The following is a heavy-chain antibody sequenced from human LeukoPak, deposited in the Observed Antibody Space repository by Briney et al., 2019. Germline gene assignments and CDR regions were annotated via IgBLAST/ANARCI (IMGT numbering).Heavy chain of an antibody. Sequence: ASVKVSCKASGYTFTSYDIHWVRQATGHGLEWMGWMNPNSGNTGYAQKFQGRGTMTRNTSISTAYMELSSLRSEDTAVYYCVIDSSSWYNYFDPWGQGTLVTVSS. CDR3: VIDSSSWYNYFDP. CDR1: GYTFTSYD. CDR2: MNPNSGNT. D-gene: IGHD6-13*01. V-gene: IGHV1-8*01. J-gene: IGHJ5*02.